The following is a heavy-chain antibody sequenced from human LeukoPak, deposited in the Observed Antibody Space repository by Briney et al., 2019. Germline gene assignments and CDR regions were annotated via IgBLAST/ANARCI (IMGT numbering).Heavy chain of an antibody. CDR3: ARQGSNWDPFDY. CDR1: GGTFSSYA. D-gene: IGHD7-27*01. CDR2: ISAYNGNT. V-gene: IGHV1-18*01. Sequence: GASVKVSCKASGGTFSSYAISWVRQAPGQGLEWMGWISAYNGNTNYAQKLQGRVTMTTDTSTSTAYMELRSLRSDDTAVYYCARQGSNWDPFDYWGQGTLVTVSS. J-gene: IGHJ4*02.